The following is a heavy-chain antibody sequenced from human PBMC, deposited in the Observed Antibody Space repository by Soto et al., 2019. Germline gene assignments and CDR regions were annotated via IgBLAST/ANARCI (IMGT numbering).Heavy chain of an antibody. J-gene: IGHJ4*02. CDR2: IYYNGAT. Sequence: PSETLSLTCTVSGGSITTSSYYWGWIRQPPGKGLEWIGTIYYNGATQYNPALKSRVTMSVDTAENQFSLKLSSVTAADTGFYYCASELRGNSGPPIIQYWGQGTLVTVSS. CDR3: ASELRGNSGPPIIQY. D-gene: IGHD5-12*01. CDR1: GGSITTSSYY. V-gene: IGHV4-39*01.